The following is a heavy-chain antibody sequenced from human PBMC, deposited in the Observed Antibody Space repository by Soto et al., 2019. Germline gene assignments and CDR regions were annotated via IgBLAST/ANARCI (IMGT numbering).Heavy chain of an antibody. CDR3: ARDAAPFGYDGGDY. V-gene: IGHV1-18*01. D-gene: IGHD5-12*01. CDR1: GYTFTSYG. Sequence: ASLKVACKASGYTFTSYGISWVRQAPGQGLEWMGWISAYNGNTNYAQKLQGRVTMTTDTSTSTAYMELRSLRSDDTAVYYCARDAAPFGYDGGDYWGQGTLVIVSS. J-gene: IGHJ4*02. CDR2: ISAYNGNT.